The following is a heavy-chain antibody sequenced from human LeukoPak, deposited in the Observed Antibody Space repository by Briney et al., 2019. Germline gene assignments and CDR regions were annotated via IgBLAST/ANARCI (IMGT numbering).Heavy chain of an antibody. CDR2: ISSSSSYI. Sequence: GGSLRLSCAASGFTFSSYTMNWVRQAPGKGLEWVSSISSSSSYIYYADSVKGRFTISRDNAKNSLYLQMNSLRAEDTAVYYCAREAVAARDFDYWGQGTLVIVSS. CDR1: GFTFSSYT. CDR3: AREAVAARDFDY. D-gene: IGHD6-19*01. V-gene: IGHV3-21*01. J-gene: IGHJ4*02.